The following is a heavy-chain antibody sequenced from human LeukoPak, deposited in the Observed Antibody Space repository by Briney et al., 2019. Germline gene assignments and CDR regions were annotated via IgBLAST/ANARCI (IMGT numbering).Heavy chain of an antibody. CDR1: GGSVSSGSYY. CDR3: ARDKKYSSGYFDY. Sequence: PSETLSLACTVSGGSVSSGSYYWSWIRQPPGKGLEWIGYIYYSGSTNYNPSLKSRVTISVDTSKNQYSLKLSSVTAADTAVYYCARDKKYSSGYFDYWGQGTLVTVSS. V-gene: IGHV4-61*01. CDR2: IYYSGST. J-gene: IGHJ4*02. D-gene: IGHD6-19*01.